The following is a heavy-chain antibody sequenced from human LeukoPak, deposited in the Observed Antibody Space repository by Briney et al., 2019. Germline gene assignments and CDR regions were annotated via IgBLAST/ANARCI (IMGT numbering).Heavy chain of an antibody. CDR3: ARLPYSEDDLWFQNWFDP. V-gene: IGHV5-51*01. D-gene: IGHD3-10*01. CDR1: GYSFTSYW. Sequence: RSGESLKISCKGSGYSFTSYWIGWVRQMPGKGLEWMGIIYPGDSDTRYSPSFQGQVTISADKSISTAYLQWSSLKASDTAMYYCARLPYSEDDLWFQNWFDPWGQGTLVTVSS. J-gene: IGHJ5*02. CDR2: IYPGDSDT.